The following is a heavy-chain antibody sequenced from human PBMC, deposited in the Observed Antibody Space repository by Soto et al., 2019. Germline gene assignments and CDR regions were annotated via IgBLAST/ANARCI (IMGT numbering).Heavy chain of an antibody. Sequence: PSETLSLTCTVSGGSISSGGYFWSWIRQQPGKGLEWIGYIYYSGSTYYNPSLKSRVTISVDTSRNQSSLKLTSVTAADTAVYYCARDKITGLFDYWGQGTLVTVSS. CDR3: ARDKITGLFDY. D-gene: IGHD2-8*02. V-gene: IGHV4-31*03. CDR2: IYYSGST. J-gene: IGHJ4*02. CDR1: GGSISSGGYF.